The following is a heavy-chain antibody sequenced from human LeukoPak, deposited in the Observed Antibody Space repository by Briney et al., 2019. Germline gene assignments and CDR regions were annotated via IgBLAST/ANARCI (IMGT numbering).Heavy chain of an antibody. CDR1: GFTFSSYR. D-gene: IGHD3-10*01. CDR3: ARNYYGSGSDY. J-gene: IGHJ4*02. Sequence: GGSLRLSCAASGFTFSSYRMYWVRQAPGKGLVWVSRINSDGSSTSYADSVKGRFTISRDNAKNTLYLQMNSLRAEDTAVYYCARNYYGSGSDYWGQGTLVTVSS. V-gene: IGHV3-74*01. CDR2: INSDGSST.